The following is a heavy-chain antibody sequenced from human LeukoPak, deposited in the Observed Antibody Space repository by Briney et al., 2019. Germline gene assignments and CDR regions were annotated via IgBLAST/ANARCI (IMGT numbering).Heavy chain of an antibody. V-gene: IGHV3-74*01. Sequence: GGSLRLSCAASGFTFNSYWMHWVRHAPGKGLEWVSRIDEDGKTIDYADSVKGRFTIPRDNAKDTLYLQMSSLRDEDTAVYYCISDLCGGDDQWGRGTLVTVSS. D-gene: IGHD3-3*01. CDR3: ISDLCGGDDQ. CDR2: IDEDGKTI. CDR1: GFTFNSYW. J-gene: IGHJ5*02.